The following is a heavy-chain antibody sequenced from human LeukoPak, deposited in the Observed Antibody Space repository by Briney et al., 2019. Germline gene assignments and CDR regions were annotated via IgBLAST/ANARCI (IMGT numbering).Heavy chain of an antibody. CDR1: GFTFSSYS. CDR2: ISSSSSTI. CDR3: ARDRTVTTLVKGYYYYMDV. V-gene: IGHV3-48*01. D-gene: IGHD4-17*01. J-gene: IGHJ6*03. Sequence: GGSLRLSCAASGFTFSSYSMNWVRQAPGKGLEWVSYISSSSSTIYYADSVKGRFTISRDNAKNSLYLQMNSLRAEDTAVYYCARDRTVTTLVKGYYYYMDVWGKGTTVTVSS.